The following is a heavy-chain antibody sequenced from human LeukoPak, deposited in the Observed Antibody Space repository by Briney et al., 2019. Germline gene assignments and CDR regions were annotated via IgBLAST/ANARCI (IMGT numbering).Heavy chain of an antibody. CDR3: ARDRAEGAFDI. J-gene: IGHJ3*02. D-gene: IGHD6-19*01. Sequence: PETLSLTCTVSGGSISSYYWSWIRQPPGKGLEWIGYIYYSGSTNYNPSLKSRVTISVDTSKNQFSLKLSSVTAADTAVYYRARDRAEGAFDIWGQGTMVTVSS. CDR1: GGSISSYY. CDR2: IYYSGST. V-gene: IGHV4-59*01.